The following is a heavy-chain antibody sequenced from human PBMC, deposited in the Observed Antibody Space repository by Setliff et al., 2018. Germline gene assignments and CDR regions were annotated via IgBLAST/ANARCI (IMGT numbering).Heavy chain of an antibody. J-gene: IGHJ3*02. CDR3: ARGRLRGSCSGPSCTYDPFDI. V-gene: IGHV4-39*07. D-gene: IGHD2-2*01. CDR2: VSYSGSP. CDR1: GVSIRDNYYY. Sequence: SETLSLTCTVSGVSIRDNYYYWTWIRQTPGKGLEGIGTVSYSGSPHPNPSLKSRVTVSVDMSKNLLSLTLTSVTVADTAVYYCARGRLRGSCSGPSCTYDPFDIWGKGTPVTVSS.